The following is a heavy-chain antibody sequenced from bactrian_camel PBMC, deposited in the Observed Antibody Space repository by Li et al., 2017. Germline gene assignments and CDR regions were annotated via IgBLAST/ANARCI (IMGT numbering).Heavy chain of an antibody. J-gene: IGHJ6*01. D-gene: IGHD5*01. V-gene: IGHV3S6*01. CDR3: ATEGAWVGYFGY. CDR2: MFTEGGAA. CDR1: GFTFSTYD. Sequence: HVLLVESGGGLVQPGGSLRLSCAGSGFTFSTYDMNWVRQAPGKGLEWVAVMFTEGGAACYYNTMKGRFTISQDNARNTVYLRMNSLKPEDTALYYCATEGAWVGYFGYWGQGTQVTVS.